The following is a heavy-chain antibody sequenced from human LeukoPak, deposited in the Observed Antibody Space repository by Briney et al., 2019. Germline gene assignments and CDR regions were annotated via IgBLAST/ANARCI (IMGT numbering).Heavy chain of an antibody. V-gene: IGHV3-11*01. CDR1: GFTFSDFY. J-gene: IGHJ4*02. D-gene: IGHD1-20*01. Sequence: PGGSLRLSCAASGFTFSDFYMSWIRQAPGKGLEWVSYISSSGSTIYYADSVRGRFTISRDNAKNSLYLQMNSLRAEDTAVYYCARRRYNWNAIDYWGQGTLVTVSS. CDR2: ISSSGSTI. CDR3: ARRRYNWNAIDY.